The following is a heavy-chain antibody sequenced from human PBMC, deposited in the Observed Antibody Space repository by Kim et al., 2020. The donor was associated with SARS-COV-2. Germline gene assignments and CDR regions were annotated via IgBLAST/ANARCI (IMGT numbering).Heavy chain of an antibody. J-gene: IGHJ4*02. CDR1: GGSISSSYW. CDR3: ARGYSSGWYSSHFDY. CDR2: IYHGGNT. Sequence: SETLSLTCAVSGGSISSSYWWNWVRQSPGKGLEGIGEIYHGGNTNYNPSLKSRVTMSVDNSKNQFSLKLTSVTAADTAVYYCARGYSSGWYSSHFDYWGQGTLLTVSS. D-gene: IGHD6-19*01. V-gene: IGHV4-4*02.